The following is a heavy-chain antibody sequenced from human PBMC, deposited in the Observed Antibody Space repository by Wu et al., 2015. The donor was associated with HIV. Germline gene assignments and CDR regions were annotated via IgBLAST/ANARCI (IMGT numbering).Heavy chain of an antibody. Sequence: QDQLVQSGAEVKKPGASVKVSCKVSGYSLSELSMHWVRQAPGKGLEWMGGLDPEDGETIYAQKFQGRVTMTEDTSTDTAYMELSGLRSEDTAVYYCARNXDSVATSLYSLGVWGQGTTVTVSS. D-gene: IGHD6-19*01. CDR2: LDPEDGET. CDR3: ARNXDSVATSLYSLGV. J-gene: IGHJ6*02. CDR1: GYSLSELS. V-gene: IGHV1-24*01.